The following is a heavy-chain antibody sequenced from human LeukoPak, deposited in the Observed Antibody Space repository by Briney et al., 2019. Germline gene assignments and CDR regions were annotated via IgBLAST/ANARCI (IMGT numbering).Heavy chain of an antibody. Sequence: SETLSLTCTVSGGSITYYHWSWIRQPPGKGLEWTGDIYYSGSTNYNPSLTSLVTISVDTPTNQFSLKLSSVTAADTAVYYWGGRPSSWYAFNYWGQGTLVTVFS. CDR2: IYYSGST. V-gene: IGHV4-59*08. D-gene: IGHD6-13*01. CDR1: GGSITYYH. CDR3: GGRPSSWYAFNY. J-gene: IGHJ4*02.